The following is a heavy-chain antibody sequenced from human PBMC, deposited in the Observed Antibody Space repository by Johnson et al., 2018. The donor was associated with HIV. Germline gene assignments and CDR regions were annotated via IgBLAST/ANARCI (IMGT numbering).Heavy chain of an antibody. CDR3: ARGGLGYQNLHDAFDL. Sequence: VLLLESGGGLVQPGGSLRLSCAASGFTFSSYAMSWVRQAPGKGLEWVSGNNWNGGSTGYADSVKGRFTISRDNGKNSLYLQMNSLRAEDTAVYYCARGGLGYQNLHDAFDLWGQGTMVTVSS. J-gene: IGHJ3*01. D-gene: IGHD1-14*01. CDR1: GFTFSSYA. V-gene: IGHV3-20*04. CDR2: NNWNGGST.